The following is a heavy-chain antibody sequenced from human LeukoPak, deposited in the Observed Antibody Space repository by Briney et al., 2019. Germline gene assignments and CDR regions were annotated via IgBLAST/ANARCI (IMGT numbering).Heavy chain of an antibody. CDR3: ARADYYDNSGSDC. CDR2: IYHNGVK. J-gene: IGHJ4*02. V-gene: IGHV4-38-2*02. D-gene: IGHD3-22*01. Sequence: SETLSLTCTVSHYSISSGYYWGWIRQPPGKGLEWIGSIYHNGVKFYNPSLRSRISTSVDTSRNQFSLRLSSVTAADTAVYYCARADYYDNSGSDCWGQGTLVTVSS. CDR1: HYSISSGYY.